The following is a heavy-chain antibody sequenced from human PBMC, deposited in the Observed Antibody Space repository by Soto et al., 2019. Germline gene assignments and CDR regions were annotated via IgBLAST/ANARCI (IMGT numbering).Heavy chain of an antibody. CDR1: GFTFSSYS. V-gene: IGHV3-21*05. CDR3: ARGDRGAFDL. D-gene: IGHD2-21*02. CDR2: IMSGISHI. Sequence: LSCAASGFTFSSYSMNWVRQAPGKGLEWVSYIMSGISHIFYADAVKGRFTISRDNAKNTLYLQMNSLRAEDTAVYYCARGDRGAFDLWGQGTMVTVSS. J-gene: IGHJ3*01.